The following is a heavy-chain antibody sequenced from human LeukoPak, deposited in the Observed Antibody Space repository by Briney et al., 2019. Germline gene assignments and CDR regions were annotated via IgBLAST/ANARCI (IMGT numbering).Heavy chain of an antibody. CDR1: GFTFGSYA. J-gene: IGHJ4*02. Sequence: GGSLRLSCAASGFTFGSYAMSWVRQAPGKGLEWVSGISTSGGTTSYAESVKGGFTVSRDNPRNTLYMEMNSLRDEDTAVYYCAVMHRYYDGSGYWVQWGQGTLVTVSS. CDR3: AVMHRYYDGSGYWVQ. V-gene: IGHV3-23*01. D-gene: IGHD3-22*01. CDR2: ISTSGGTT.